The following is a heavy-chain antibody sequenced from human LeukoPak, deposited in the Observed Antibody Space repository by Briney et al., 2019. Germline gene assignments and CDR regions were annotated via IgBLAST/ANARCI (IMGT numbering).Heavy chain of an antibody. CDR3: AKEGHYYYYGMDV. V-gene: IGHV3-30*18. CDR2: ISYDGSNK. J-gene: IGHJ6*02. CDR1: GFTFSSYG. Sequence: GGSLRLSCGASGFTFSSYGMHWVRQAPGKGLEWVAVISYDGSNKYYADSVKGRFTISRDNSKNTLYLQMNSLRAEDTAVYYCAKEGHYYYYGMDVWGQGTTVTVSS.